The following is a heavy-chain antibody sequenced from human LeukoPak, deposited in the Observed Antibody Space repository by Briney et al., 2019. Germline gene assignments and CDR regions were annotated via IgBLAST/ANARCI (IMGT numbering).Heavy chain of an antibody. J-gene: IGHJ6*02. CDR3: AREGTIFGVVINNYYYYGMDV. D-gene: IGHD3-3*01. CDR1: GYTLTELS. Sequence: ASVKVSCTVSGYTLTELSMHWVRQAPGQGLEWMGWISPYNDNTNYAQKLQGRVTMTTDTSTSTAYMELRSLRSDDTAVYYCAREGTIFGVVINNYYYYGMDVWGQGTTVTVSS. CDR2: ISPYNDNT. V-gene: IGHV1-18*01.